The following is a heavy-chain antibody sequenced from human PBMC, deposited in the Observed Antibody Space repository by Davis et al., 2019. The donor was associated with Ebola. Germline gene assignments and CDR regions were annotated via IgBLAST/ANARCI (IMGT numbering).Heavy chain of an antibody. V-gene: IGHV3-64*04. D-gene: IGHD3-16*01. J-gene: IGHJ1*01. CDR2: ISSNGGSP. CDR1: GFTFSSYT. Sequence: GESLKISCSASGFTFSSYTMHWVRQAPGKGLEYVSAISSNGGSPYYAGSVKGRFAIARDNSKDTLYLDLNSLRAEDTAVYYCAQDMIEEGLSSPHPDFQHWGQGTLVTVSS. CDR3: AQDMIEEGLSSPHPDFQH.